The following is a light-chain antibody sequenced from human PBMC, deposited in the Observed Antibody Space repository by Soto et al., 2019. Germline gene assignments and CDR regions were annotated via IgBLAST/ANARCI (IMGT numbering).Light chain of an antibody. CDR3: MQALQTPWT. CDR1: QSLLLGNGYNY. Sequence: DIVMTQSPLSLPVTPGEPASISCRSSQSLLLGNGYNYLDWYLQKPGQSPQLLIYLGSNRASGVPDRFSGSGSGTEFTLKISRVEAEDVGVYYCMQALQTPWTFGQGTKVEIK. V-gene: IGKV2-28*01. J-gene: IGKJ1*01. CDR2: LGS.